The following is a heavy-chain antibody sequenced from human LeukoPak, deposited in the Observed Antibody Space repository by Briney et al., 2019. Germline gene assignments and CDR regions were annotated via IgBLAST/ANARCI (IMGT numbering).Heavy chain of an antibody. V-gene: IGHV7-4-1*02. J-gene: IGHJ4*02. CDR3: ARASSYCSSTSCYTGGVDY. CDR2: INTNTGNP. D-gene: IGHD2-2*02. CDR1: GYTFTSYA. Sequence: ASVTVSCKASGYTFTSYAMSWVRQAPGQGLEWMGWINTNTGNPTYAQGFTGRFVFSLDTSVSTAYLQISSLKAEDTAVYYCARASSYCSSTSCYTGGVDYWGQGTLVTVSS.